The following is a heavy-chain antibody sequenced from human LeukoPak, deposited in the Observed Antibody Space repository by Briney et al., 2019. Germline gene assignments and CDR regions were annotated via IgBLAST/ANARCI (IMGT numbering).Heavy chain of an antibody. CDR1: GGSPSSSSYY. CDR3: ARREYSSSSVFYY. CDR2: IYYSGST. J-gene: IGHJ4*02. D-gene: IGHD6-6*01. Sequence: SETLSLTCTVSGGSPSSSSYYWGWIRQPPGTGLEWIGSIYYSGSTYYNPSLKSRVTISVDTSKNQFSLKLSSVTVADTAVYYCARREYSSSSVFYYWGQGTLVTVSS. V-gene: IGHV4-39*01.